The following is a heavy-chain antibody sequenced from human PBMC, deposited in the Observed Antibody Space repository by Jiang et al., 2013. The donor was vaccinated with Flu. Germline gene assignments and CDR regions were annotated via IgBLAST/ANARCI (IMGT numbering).Heavy chain of an antibody. D-gene: IGHD1-26*01. CDR2: INTVNGDT. V-gene: IGHV1-3*04. CDR3: ARFDGGSYYSLVF. J-gene: IGHJ4*02. CDR1: GYTFTTYL. Sequence: SGAEVKKPGASVKVSCTASGYTFTTYLMHWVRQAPGHRLEWMGWINTVNGDTKYSQKFQDRVTITRDTSANTAFMELSSLIYEDTAVYYCARFDGGSYYSLVFWGQGTLVTVSS.